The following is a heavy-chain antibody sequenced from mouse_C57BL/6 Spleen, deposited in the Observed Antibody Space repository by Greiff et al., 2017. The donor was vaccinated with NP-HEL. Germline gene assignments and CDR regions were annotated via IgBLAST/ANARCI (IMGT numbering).Heavy chain of an antibody. D-gene: IGHD1-1*01. CDR2: ISYDGSN. Sequence: EVKLMESGPGLVKPSQSLSLTCSVTGYSITSGYYWNWIRQFPGNKLEWMGYISYDGSNNYNPSLKNRISITRDTSKNQFFLKLNSVTTEDTATYYCARPYYGSTVAWFAYWGQGTLVTVSA. V-gene: IGHV3-6*01. J-gene: IGHJ3*01. CDR3: ARPYYGSTVAWFAY. CDR1: GYSITSGYY.